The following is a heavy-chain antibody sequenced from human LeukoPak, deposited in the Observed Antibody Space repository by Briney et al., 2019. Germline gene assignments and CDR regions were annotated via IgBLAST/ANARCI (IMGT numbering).Heavy chain of an antibody. D-gene: IGHD6-19*01. CDR2: IYSDGSS. CDR1: GFTVSSNY. J-gene: IGHJ4*02. CDR3: ARIAVAYDY. Sequence: GGSLRLSCAASGFTVSSNYMSWVRQAPGKGLEWVSVIYSDGSSYYTDSVKGRFTISRDNAKNSLYLQMNSLRAEDTAVYYCARIAVAYDYWGQGTLVTVSS. V-gene: IGHV3-66*01.